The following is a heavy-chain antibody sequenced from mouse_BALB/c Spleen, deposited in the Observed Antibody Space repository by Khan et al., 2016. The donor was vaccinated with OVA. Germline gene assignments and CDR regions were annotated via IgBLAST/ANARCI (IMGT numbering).Heavy chain of an antibody. CDR2: INPRSGYT. V-gene: IGHV1-4*01. CDR3: ARRTTGYTMDY. Sequence: QVQLKESGADLARPGASVRMSCKASGYTFTSNTMHWVKQRPGQGLEWIGYINPRSGYTNYNQNFKDKATFTADKSSSTAYMQLSSLTSEDSAVYYCARRTTGYTMDYWGQGTPVTVSA. CDR1: GYTFTSNT. D-gene: IGHD2-14*01. J-gene: IGHJ4*01.